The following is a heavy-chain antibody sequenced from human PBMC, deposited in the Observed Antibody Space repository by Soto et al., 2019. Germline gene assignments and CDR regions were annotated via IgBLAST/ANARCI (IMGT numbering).Heavy chain of an antibody. D-gene: IGHD3-16*01. V-gene: IGHV1-3*01. CDR2: INAATGNT. J-gene: IGHJ4*02. CDR1: GYSFSTYA. CDR3: TRSVVCPSGGLMGPFDY. Sequence: GASGKACCKASGYSFSTYALHWVRQAPGQRLEWKGWINAATGNTKYSQKFQGRVSITRDTSASTAYMELSSLRSDDTAVYYCTRSVVCPSGGLMGPFDYRGQGTLGTGSS.